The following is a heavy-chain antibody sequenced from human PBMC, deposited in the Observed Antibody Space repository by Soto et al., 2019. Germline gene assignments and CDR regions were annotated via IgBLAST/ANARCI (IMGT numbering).Heavy chain of an antibody. CDR1: GGSISSGGYY. V-gene: IGHV4-31*03. J-gene: IGHJ4*02. Sequence: PSETLSLTCTVSGGSISSGGYYWSWIRQHPGKGLEWIGYIYYSGSTYYNPSLKSRVTISVDTSKNQFSLKLSSVTAADTAVYYCARLQLIYDFWSGHYDYWGQGTLVTVS. CDR3: ARLQLIYDFWSGHYDY. D-gene: IGHD3-3*01. CDR2: IYYSGST.